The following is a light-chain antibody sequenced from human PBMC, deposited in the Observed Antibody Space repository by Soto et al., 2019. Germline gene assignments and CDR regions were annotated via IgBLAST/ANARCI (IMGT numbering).Light chain of an antibody. J-gene: IGKJ4*01. CDR3: QQYDNLPFT. Sequence: DIQMTQSPSSLSASVGDRVTITCQASQDISNYLNWYQQKPGKAPKLLIYDASNSETGVPSMFSGSGAGTDFYFSISILQPEYIATYYCQQYDNLPFTFGGGTKVEIK. V-gene: IGKV1-33*01. CDR2: DAS. CDR1: QDISNY.